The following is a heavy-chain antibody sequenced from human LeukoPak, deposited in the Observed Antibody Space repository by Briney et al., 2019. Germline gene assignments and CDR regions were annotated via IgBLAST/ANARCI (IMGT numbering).Heavy chain of an antibody. CDR2: ISSSSSTI. V-gene: IGHV3-48*02. CDR3: ARDGTSSVVVAASEDDAFDI. J-gene: IGHJ3*02. Sequence: GSLRLSCAASGFTSSSYSMNWVRQAPGKGLEWVSYISSSSSTIYYADSVKGRFTISRDNAKNSLYLQMNRLRDEDTAVYYCARDGTSSVVVAASEDDAFDIWGQGTMVTVSS. CDR1: GFTSSSYS. D-gene: IGHD2-15*01.